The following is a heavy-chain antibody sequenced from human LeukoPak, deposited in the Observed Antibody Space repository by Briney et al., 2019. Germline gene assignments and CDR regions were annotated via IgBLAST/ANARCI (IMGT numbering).Heavy chain of an antibody. J-gene: IGHJ4*02. CDR2: IYYSGST. CDR3: ARERTTGREFDY. Sequence: PSETLSLTCTVSGDSIGSYFWSWIRQPPGKGLEWIGYIYYSGSTNYNPSLKSRVTISVDTSKNQFSLKLSSVTAADTAVYFCARERTTGREFDYWGQGTLVTVSS. CDR1: GDSIGSYF. V-gene: IGHV4-59*01. D-gene: IGHD4-11*01.